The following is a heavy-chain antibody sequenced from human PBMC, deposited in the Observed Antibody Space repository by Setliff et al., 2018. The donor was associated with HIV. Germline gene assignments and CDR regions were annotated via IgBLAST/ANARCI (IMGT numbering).Heavy chain of an antibody. CDR3: ARDRLDGYNSGFDY. CDR1: GGSIISYY. CDR2: IYSSGSA. V-gene: IGHV4-59*01. D-gene: IGHD5-12*01. Sequence: SETLSLTCTVSGGSIISYYWSWIRQPPGKGLEWIGYIYSSGSATYNPSLKSRVTISVDTSKNQFSLKLSSVTAADTAVYYCARDRLDGYNSGFDYWGQGTLVTVSS. J-gene: IGHJ4*02.